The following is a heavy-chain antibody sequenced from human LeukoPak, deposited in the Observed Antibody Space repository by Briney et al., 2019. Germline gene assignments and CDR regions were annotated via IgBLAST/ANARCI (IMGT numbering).Heavy chain of an antibody. J-gene: IGHJ6*03. D-gene: IGHD3-10*01. CDR1: GSSFTSYW. Sequence: GASLKISCKGPGSSFTSYWIGWVRPMPGKGVEWMGIIYPGDSDTRYSPSFQGQVTISAEKSISTAYLQWSSLKASDTAMYYCARGSQYYYGSGSYYNSYYYYYMDVWGKGTTVTVSS. V-gene: IGHV5-51*01. CDR2: IYPGDSDT. CDR3: ARGSQYYYGSGSYYNSYYYYYMDV.